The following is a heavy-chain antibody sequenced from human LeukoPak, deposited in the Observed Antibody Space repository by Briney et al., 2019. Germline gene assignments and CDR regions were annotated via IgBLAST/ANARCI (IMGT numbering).Heavy chain of an antibody. V-gene: IGHV3-48*04. CDR3: ARDGPAAGDGYKSEHDY. Sequence: PGGSLRLSCAASGFTFSSYSMNWVRQAPGKGLEWVSYISFSSSTIYYADSVKGRFTISRDNAKNSLYLQMNSLRAEDTAVYYCARDGPAAGDGYKSEHDYWGQGTLVTVSS. D-gene: IGHD5-24*01. CDR1: GFTFSSYS. J-gene: IGHJ4*02. CDR2: ISFSSSTI.